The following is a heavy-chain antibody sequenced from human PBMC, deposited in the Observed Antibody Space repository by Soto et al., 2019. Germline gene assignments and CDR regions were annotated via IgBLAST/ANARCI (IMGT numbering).Heavy chain of an antibody. J-gene: IGHJ6*02. CDR1: GGSISSVGHY. CDR3: TRESGGYDSSTRYGLDV. CDR2: IYYSGST. V-gene: IGHV4-31*03. Sequence: SETLSLTCSVSGGSISSVGHYWTWIRQQPGKGLEWIGYIYYSGSTDYNPSLKSRVTISVDRSKNQFSLNLSSVTAADTAIYYCTRESGGYDSSTRYGLDVWGQGTTVTVSS. D-gene: IGHD6-25*01.